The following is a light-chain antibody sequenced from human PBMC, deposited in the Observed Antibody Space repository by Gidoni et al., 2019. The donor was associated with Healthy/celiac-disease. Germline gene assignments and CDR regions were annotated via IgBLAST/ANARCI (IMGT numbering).Light chain of an antibody. Sequence: EIVLTQSPATLSLSPVERATLSCRASQSVSSSYVAWYQQKPGQAPRLLIYGSSSRATGIPDRFSGSGSGKDFTLTSSRLEPEDFAVYYCQQYGSSPRTFGQGTKVEIK. J-gene: IGKJ1*01. CDR2: GSS. CDR3: QQYGSSPRT. CDR1: QSVSSSY. V-gene: IGKV3-20*01.